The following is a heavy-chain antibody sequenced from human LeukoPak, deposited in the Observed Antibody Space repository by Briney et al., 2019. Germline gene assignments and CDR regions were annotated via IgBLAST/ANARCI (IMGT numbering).Heavy chain of an antibody. D-gene: IGHD2-15*01. CDR2: ISYDGSNK. CDR3: ARDLSGGAFDI. J-gene: IGHJ3*02. Sequence: GGSLRLSCAASGFTFSSYAMHWVRQAPGKGLEWVAVISYDGSNKYYADSVKGRFTISRDNSKNTLYLQMNSLRAEDTAVCYCARDLSGGAFDIWGQGTMVTVSS. V-gene: IGHV3-30*01. CDR1: GFTFSSYA.